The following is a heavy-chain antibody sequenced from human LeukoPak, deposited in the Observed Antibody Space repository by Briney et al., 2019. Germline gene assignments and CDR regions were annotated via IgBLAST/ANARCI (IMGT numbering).Heavy chain of an antibody. J-gene: IGHJ4*02. CDR3: ARVVGATSAEVGEY. D-gene: IGHD1-26*01. CDR1: GGSFSGYY. Sequence: SETLSLTCAVYGGSFSGYYWSWIRQPPGKGLEWIGEINHSGSTNYNPSLKSRATISVDTSKNQFSLKLSSVTAADTAVYYCARVVGATSAEVGEYWGQGTLVTVSS. CDR2: INHSGST. V-gene: IGHV4-34*01.